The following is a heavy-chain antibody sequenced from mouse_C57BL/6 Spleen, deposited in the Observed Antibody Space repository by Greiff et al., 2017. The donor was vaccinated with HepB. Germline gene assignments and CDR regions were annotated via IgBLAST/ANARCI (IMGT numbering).Heavy chain of an antibody. CDR1: GFTFSDYY. CDR3: ARRTGTGYSDV. CDR2: ISNGGGST. J-gene: IGHJ1*03. D-gene: IGHD4-1*01. Sequence: EVMLVESGGGLVQPGGSLKLSCAASGFTFSDYYMYWVRQTPEKRLEWVAYISNGGGSTYYPDTVKGRFTISRDNAKNTLYLQMSRLKSEDTAMYYCARRTGTGYSDVWGTGTTVTVSS. V-gene: IGHV5-12*01.